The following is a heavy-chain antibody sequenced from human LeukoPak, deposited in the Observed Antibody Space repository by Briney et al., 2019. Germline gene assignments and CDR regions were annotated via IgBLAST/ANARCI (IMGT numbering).Heavy chain of an antibody. D-gene: IGHD3-10*01. J-gene: IGHJ4*02. CDR1: GFTFSSYE. Sequence: GGSLRLSCAASGFTFSSYEMNWVRQAPGKGLEWVGRIRSTANGYATAYAASVKGRFTISRDDSKNTAYLQMDSLKTEDTAVYYCTGNYYGSGSYADFDYWGQGTLVTVSS. CDR3: TGNYYGSGSYADFDY. V-gene: IGHV3-73*01. CDR2: IRSTANGYAT.